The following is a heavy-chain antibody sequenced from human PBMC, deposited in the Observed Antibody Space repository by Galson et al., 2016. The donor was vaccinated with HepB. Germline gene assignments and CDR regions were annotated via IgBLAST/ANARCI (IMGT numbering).Heavy chain of an antibody. J-gene: IGHJ4*02. Sequence: SVKVSCKASGGTFSSYALNWVRQAPGQGLEWMGGIIPIFGTANYAQKFQGRVTITADESTSTAFMELSRLRSEDTAVYYCARAYMTTSWKFDHWGQGTLVTVSS. CDR2: IIPIFGTA. D-gene: IGHD4-11*01. CDR1: GGTFSSYA. V-gene: IGHV1-69*13. CDR3: ARAYMTTSWKFDH.